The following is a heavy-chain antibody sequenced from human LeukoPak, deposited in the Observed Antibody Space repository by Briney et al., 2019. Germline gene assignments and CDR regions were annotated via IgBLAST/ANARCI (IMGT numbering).Heavy chain of an antibody. V-gene: IGHV4-30-4*01. D-gene: IGHD2-15*01. CDR2: IYYSGST. CDR1: GGSISSGDYY. CDR3: VGYCSGGSCYGAFDI. Sequence: SQTLSLTCTVSGGSISSGDYYWSRIRQPPGKGLEWIGYIYYSGSTYYNPSLKSRATISVDTSKNQFSLKLSSVTAADTAVYYCVGYCSGGSCYGAFDIWGQGTMVTVSS. J-gene: IGHJ3*02.